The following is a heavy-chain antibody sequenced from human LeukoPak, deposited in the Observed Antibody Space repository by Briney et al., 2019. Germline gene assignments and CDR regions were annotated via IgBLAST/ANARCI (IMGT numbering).Heavy chain of an antibody. D-gene: IGHD2-2*01. CDR3: ARDPSWTRGYFDY. V-gene: IGHV4-59*01. Sequence: SETLSLTCTVSGGSISSYYWSWIRQPPGKGLEWIGYIYYRGTTNYNPSLESRVTISVDTSKNQFSLNLTSMTAADTAVYFCARDPSWTRGYFDYWGQGTLVTVSS. J-gene: IGHJ4*02. CDR1: GGSISSYY. CDR2: IYYRGTT.